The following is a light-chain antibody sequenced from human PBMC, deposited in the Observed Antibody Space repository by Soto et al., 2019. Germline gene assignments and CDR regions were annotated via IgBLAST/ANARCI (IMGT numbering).Light chain of an antibody. CDR3: CSYAGSPRYV. V-gene: IGLV2-11*01. Sequence: QSALTQPRSVSGYLGQSVTISCTGTSSDVGTYNYVSWYQQHPGKAPKVMIYDVSERPSGVPDRFSGSKSGNTASLTISGLQAEDEADYYCCSYAGSPRYVLGTGTKVTVL. CDR1: SSDVGTYNY. CDR2: DVS. J-gene: IGLJ1*01.